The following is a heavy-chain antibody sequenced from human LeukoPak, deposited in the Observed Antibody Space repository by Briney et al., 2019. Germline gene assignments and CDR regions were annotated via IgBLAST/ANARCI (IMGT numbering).Heavy chain of an antibody. CDR1: GYTFTSYG. V-gene: IGHV1-18*01. CDR3: ARVGPPYYDILTGYYPGDY. Sequence: GESLKISCKGSGYTFTSYGISWVRQAPGQGLEWMGWISAYNGNTNYAQKLQGRVTMTTDTSTSTAYTELRSLRSDDTAVYYCARVGPPYYDILTGYYPGDYWGQGTLVTVSS. J-gene: IGHJ4*02. D-gene: IGHD3-9*01. CDR2: ISAYNGNT.